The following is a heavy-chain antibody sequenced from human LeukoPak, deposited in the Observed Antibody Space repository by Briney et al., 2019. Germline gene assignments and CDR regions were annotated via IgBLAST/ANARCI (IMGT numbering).Heavy chain of an antibody. CDR1: GGSISSHY. CDR2: IYYSGST. V-gene: IGHV4-59*11. Sequence: SETLSLTCTVSGGSISSHYWSWIRQPPGKGLEWIGYIYYSGSTNYNPSLKSRVTISVDTSKNQFSLKLSSVTAADTAVYYCARGRRYYGSGSPSPFDPWGQGTLVTVSS. CDR3: ARGRRYYGSGSPSPFDP. D-gene: IGHD3-10*01. J-gene: IGHJ5*02.